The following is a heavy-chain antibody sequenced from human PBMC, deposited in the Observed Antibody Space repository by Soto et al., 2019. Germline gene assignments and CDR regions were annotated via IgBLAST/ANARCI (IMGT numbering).Heavy chain of an antibody. CDR3: VRDGSKSLRDWFDP. Sequence: PSETLSLTCNVSGGSISKFYWAWIRKTAGNGLEWMGRVYATGPTDYNPSLRSRVAMSVDISKKTFTLRLRSVTGADSGVYYCVRDGSKSLRDWFDPWGQGILVTVSS. V-gene: IGHV4-4*07. CDR1: GGSISKFY. CDR2: VYATGPT. J-gene: IGHJ5*02.